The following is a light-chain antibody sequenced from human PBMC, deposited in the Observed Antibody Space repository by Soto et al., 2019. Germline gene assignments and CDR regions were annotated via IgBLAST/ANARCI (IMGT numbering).Light chain of an antibody. J-gene: IGKJ1*01. Sequence: AIRMTRSPSSLSASTGDRVTITCRASQGISSYLAWYQQKPGKAPKLLIYAASTLQSGVPSRFSGSGSGTDFTLTISCLQSEDFATYYCQQYYSYPRTFGQGTKVDIK. CDR1: QGISSY. CDR3: QQYYSYPRT. V-gene: IGKV1-8*01. CDR2: AAS.